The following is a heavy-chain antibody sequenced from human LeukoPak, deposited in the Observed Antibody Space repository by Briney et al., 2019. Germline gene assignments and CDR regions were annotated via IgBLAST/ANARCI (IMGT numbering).Heavy chain of an antibody. V-gene: IGHV4-59*01. CDR2: INNSWTT. Sequence: PSETLSLTCTASGVTISGYYWNWIRQPPGKGLKYIGHINNSWTTDYNPSLKSRVTISEDTAKTKFSLKLTCVTAADTAVYYCARAGGGYGRTSCSIPYDGLDVWGQGTTVTVSS. D-gene: IGHD2-2*01. CDR3: ARAGGGYGRTSCSIPYDGLDV. CDR1: GVTISGYY. J-gene: IGHJ6*02.